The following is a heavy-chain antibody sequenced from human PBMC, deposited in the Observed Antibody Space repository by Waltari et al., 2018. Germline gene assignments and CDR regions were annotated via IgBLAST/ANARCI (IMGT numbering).Heavy chain of an antibody. CDR1: GYTFIEYY. J-gene: IGHJ4*02. V-gene: IGHV1-69-2*01. CDR3: ARTTTFKSLDY. CDR2: VDPEDGKT. D-gene: IGHD1-1*01. Sequence: EVQLVQSGAEVTKPGATVKISCKASGYTFIEYYMHWVQQAPGKGLEWMGRVDPEDGKTIYAEKFQGRVTITADRSTDTAYMELTRLRSEDTAVYFCARTTTFKSLDYWGQGTLVTVS.